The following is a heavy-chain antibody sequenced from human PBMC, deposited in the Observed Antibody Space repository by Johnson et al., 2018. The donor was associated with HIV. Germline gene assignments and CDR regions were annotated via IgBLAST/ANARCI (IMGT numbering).Heavy chain of an antibody. Sequence: VQLVESGGGVVQPGGSLRLSCAASGFTFSSYGMHWVRQAPGKGLEWVAFIRYDGSNKYYADSVKGRFTISRDNTKNTLYLQMDSLRAEDSAMYCCARDGVYSSPHDAFEIWGQGTMVTVSS. J-gene: IGHJ3*02. CDR2: IRYDGSNK. V-gene: IGHV3-30*02. CDR1: GFTFSSYG. D-gene: IGHD6-13*01. CDR3: ARDGVYSSPHDAFEI.